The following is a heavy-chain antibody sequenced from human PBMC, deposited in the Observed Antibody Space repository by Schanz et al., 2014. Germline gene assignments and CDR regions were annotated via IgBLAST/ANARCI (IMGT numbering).Heavy chain of an antibody. Sequence: VQLLQFGGGVVQPGRSLRLSCAASGFTFSSYAMHWVRQAPGKGLEWLSYIDGKSTTVYYADSVKGRFTVSRDNSKNTLYLQMNSLRAEDTAVYYCAKGMGYCSGGTCYDYYYYGLDVWGQGTTVTVSS. D-gene: IGHD2-15*01. V-gene: IGHV3-48*01. CDR3: AKGMGYCSGGTCYDYYYYGLDV. CDR2: IDGKSTTV. J-gene: IGHJ6*02. CDR1: GFTFSSYA.